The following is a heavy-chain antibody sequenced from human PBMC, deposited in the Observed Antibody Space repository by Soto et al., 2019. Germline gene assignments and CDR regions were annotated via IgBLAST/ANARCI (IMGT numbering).Heavy chain of an antibody. CDR3: ARESSSWYPGLDY. Sequence: GASVKVSCKASGYTFTSYDINWVRQATGQGLEWMGWMNPNSGNTGYAQKLQGRVTMTTDTSTSTAYMELRSLRSDDTAVYYCARESSSWYPGLDYWGQGTLVTVSS. V-gene: IGHV1-8*01. J-gene: IGHJ4*02. D-gene: IGHD6-13*01. CDR1: GYTFTSYD. CDR2: MNPNSGNT.